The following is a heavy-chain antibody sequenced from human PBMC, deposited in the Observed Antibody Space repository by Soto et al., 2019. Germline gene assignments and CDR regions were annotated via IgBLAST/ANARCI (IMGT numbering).Heavy chain of an antibody. CDR2: IWYDGSNK. D-gene: IGHD3-10*01. J-gene: IGHJ6*02. CDR1: GFTFSSYG. CDR3: ARDQGAIITMVRGVTLDSYYYYYGMDV. V-gene: IGHV3-33*01. Sequence: PGGSLRLSCAASGFTFSSYGMHWVRQAPGKGLEWVAVIWYDGSNKYYADSVKGRFTISRDNSKNTLYLRMNSLRAEDTAVYYCARDQGAIITMVRGVTLDSYYYYYGMDVWGQGTTVTVSS.